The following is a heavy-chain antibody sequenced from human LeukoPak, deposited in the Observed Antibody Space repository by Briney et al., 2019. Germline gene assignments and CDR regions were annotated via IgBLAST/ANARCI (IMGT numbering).Heavy chain of an antibody. CDR2: ISNSGAYA. CDR1: GFMFSSYA. CDR3: AKVRITILGDFDY. Sequence: GGSLRLSCAASGFMFSSYAMNWVRQTPGKGLEWVSAISNSGAYAYYADSVNGRFTISRDNSKSTLYLQMNSLRAADTAVYYCAKVRITILGDFDYWGQGTLVTASA. V-gene: IGHV3-23*01. J-gene: IGHJ4*02. D-gene: IGHD3-3*01.